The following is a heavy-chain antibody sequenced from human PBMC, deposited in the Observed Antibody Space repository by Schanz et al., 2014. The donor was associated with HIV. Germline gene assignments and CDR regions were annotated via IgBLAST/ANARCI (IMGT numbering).Heavy chain of an antibody. CDR1: GFTFSGYW. V-gene: IGHV3-7*03. J-gene: IGHJ6*02. D-gene: IGHD4-17*01. CDR3: AKSRGDSWPYGMDV. Sequence: EVQLVESGGGLVQPGGSLRLSCAASGFTFSGYWMAWVRQAPGKGLEWMASIKTDGTEKYYVDSVKGRFTISRDNSKNTVFLQMSRLRSEDTAVYYCAKSRGDSWPYGMDVWGQGTTVTVSS. CDR2: IKTDGTEK.